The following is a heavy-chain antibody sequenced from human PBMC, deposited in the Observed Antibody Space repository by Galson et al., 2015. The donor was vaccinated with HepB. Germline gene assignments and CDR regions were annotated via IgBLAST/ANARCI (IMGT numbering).Heavy chain of an antibody. CDR3: ARVGWFPYGFDV. V-gene: IGHV1-18*01. CDR2: ISAYNGNT. J-gene: IGHJ6*02. Sequence: SVKVSXXXSGYTFXXYGXXWVRQAPGQGLEWMGWISAYNGNTNYAQKLQGRVTMTTDTSTSTAYMELRSLRSDDTAVYYCARVGWFPYGFDVWGQGTTVTVSS. D-gene: IGHD3-3*01. CDR1: GYTFXXYG.